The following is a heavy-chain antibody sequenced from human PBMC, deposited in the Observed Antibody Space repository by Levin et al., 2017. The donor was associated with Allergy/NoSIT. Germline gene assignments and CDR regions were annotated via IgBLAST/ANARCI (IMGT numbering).Heavy chain of an antibody. J-gene: IGHJ4*02. V-gene: IGHV3-23*01. CDR1: GFTFSSYA. CDR2: ISGSGGST. CDR3: ANQDDFWSGLDY. Sequence: GESLKISCAASGFTFSSYAMSWVRQAPGKGLEWVSAISGSGGSTYYADSVKGRFTISRDNSKNTLYLQMNSLRAEDTAVYYCANQDDFWSGLDYWGQGTLVTVSS. D-gene: IGHD3-3*01.